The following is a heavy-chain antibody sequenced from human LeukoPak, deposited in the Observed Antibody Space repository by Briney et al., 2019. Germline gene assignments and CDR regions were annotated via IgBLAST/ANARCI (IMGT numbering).Heavy chain of an antibody. CDR2: IYYSGST. CDR3: ARGPLTVIAVFDH. Sequence: SETLSLTCTVSGGSISSYYWSWIRQPPGKGLEWIGYIYYSGSTYYNPSLKSRVTISVDTSKNQFSLKLSSVTAADAAVYYCARGPLTVIAVFDHWGQGTLVTVSS. CDR1: GGSISSYY. J-gene: IGHJ4*02. D-gene: IGHD3-22*01. V-gene: IGHV4-59*12.